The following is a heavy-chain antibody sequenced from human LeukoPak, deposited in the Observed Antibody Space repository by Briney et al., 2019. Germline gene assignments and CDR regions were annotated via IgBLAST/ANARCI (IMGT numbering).Heavy chain of an antibody. V-gene: IGHV4-59*01. J-gene: IGHJ3*02. CDR1: GGSISSYY. CDR3: ARVENWVYAFDI. D-gene: IGHD7-27*01. CDR2: FYYSGST. Sequence: SETLSLTCTVSGGSISSYYWSWIRQPPGKGMGWIGYFYYSGSTNYNPSLKSRVTISVDTSKNQFSLKLSSVTAADTAVYYCARVENWVYAFDIWGQGTMVTVSS.